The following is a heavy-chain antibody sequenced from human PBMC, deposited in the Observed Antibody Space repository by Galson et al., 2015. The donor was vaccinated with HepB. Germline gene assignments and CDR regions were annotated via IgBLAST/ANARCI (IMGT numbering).Heavy chain of an antibody. CDR1: GFTFSSYW. J-gene: IGHJ4*02. D-gene: IGHD2-21*01. CDR3: ARHLDWSFDY. Sequence: SLRLSCAASGFTFSSYWMTWVRQAPGKGLEWVANINQDGSEKYYVDSVKGRFTISRDNDRNSLYLQVNSLRAEDTAVYYCARHLDWSFDYWGQGILVIVSS. CDR2: INQDGSEK. V-gene: IGHV3-7*03.